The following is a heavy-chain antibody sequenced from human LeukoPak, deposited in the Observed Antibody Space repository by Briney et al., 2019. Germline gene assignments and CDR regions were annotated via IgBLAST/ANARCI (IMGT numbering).Heavy chain of an antibody. CDR3: ARDYRVGCTGGRCFPIDY. V-gene: IGHV3-30*01. CDR2: ISYDGNNK. Sequence: GGSLRLSCEASGFTFSSHAMHWVRQAPGKGLEWVAVISYDGNNKYYAESVKGRFTIARDSSRSTLFLEMNSLRPEDTAVYYCARDYRVGCTGGRCFPIDYWGQGTLVSVSS. CDR1: GFTFSSHA. J-gene: IGHJ4*02. D-gene: IGHD2-15*01.